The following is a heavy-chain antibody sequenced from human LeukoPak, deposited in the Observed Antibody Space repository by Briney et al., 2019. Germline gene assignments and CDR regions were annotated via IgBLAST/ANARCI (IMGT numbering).Heavy chain of an antibody. CDR1: GFTFSSYG. J-gene: IGHJ6*03. Sequence: GGSLRLSCAASGFTFSSYGMHWVRQAPGKGLEWVAVISYDGSNKYYADSVKGRFTISRDNSKNTLHLQMNSLRAEDTAVYYCSRGDYGEEHYYMDVWGKGTTVTVSS. CDR2: ISYDGSNK. D-gene: IGHD4-17*01. V-gene: IGHV3-30*03. CDR3: SRGDYGEEHYYMDV.